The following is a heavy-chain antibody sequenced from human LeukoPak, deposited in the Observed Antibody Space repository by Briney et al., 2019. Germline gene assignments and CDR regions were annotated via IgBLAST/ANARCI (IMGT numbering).Heavy chain of an antibody. D-gene: IGHD3-3*01. J-gene: IGHJ3*02. V-gene: IGHV1-8*01. CDR3: ARVFGPPSWYDFWSGYKPTDAFDI. CDR1: GYTFTSYD. CDR2: VNPNSCNT. Sequence: GSSVNVSCKASGYTFTSYDIHWLRQATAQGLEWMGWVNPNSCNTGYAQKFQDRVTIIRKTSINTVYMELSSLRSEDTAVYYCARVFGPPSWYDFWSGYKPTDAFDIWGQGTMVTVSS.